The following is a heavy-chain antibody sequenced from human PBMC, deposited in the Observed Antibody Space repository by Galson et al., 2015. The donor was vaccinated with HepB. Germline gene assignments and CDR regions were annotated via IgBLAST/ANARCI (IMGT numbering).Heavy chain of an antibody. CDR2: ISSSSSYI. D-gene: IGHD5-18*01. Sequence: SLRLSCAVSGFTFSSYSMNWVRQAPGKGLEWVSSISSSSSYIYYADSVKGRFTISRDNAKNSLYLQMNSLRAEDTAVYYCARDRGGYSYGRTSHPLDYWGQGTLVTVSS. CDR3: ARDRGGYSYGRTSHPLDY. V-gene: IGHV3-21*01. J-gene: IGHJ4*02. CDR1: GFTFSSYS.